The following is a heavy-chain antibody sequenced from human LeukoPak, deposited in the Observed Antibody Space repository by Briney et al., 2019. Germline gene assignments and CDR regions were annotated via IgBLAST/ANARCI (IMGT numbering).Heavy chain of an antibody. J-gene: IGHJ6*02. V-gene: IGHV3-30*02. CDR3: AKIMVRGVIHYYYYGMDV. CDR2: IKYDGSRT. CDR1: GMTFERHG. D-gene: IGHD3-10*01. Sequence: GGSLRLSCAVSGMTFERHGMHWVRQPPGKGLEWLAFIKYDGSRTDYEDSVKGRFTVSRDNSKNTLYLQMNSLRAEDTAVYYCAKIMVRGVIHYYYYGMDVWGQGTTVTVSS.